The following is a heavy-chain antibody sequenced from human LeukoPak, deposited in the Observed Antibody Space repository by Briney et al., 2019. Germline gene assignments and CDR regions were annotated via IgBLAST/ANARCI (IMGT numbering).Heavy chain of an antibody. J-gene: IGHJ4*02. CDR3: ARAPFSSNQP. CDR1: GGSISNYY. Sequence: SETLSLTCSVSGGSISNYYWSWIRQPPGKGLEWIGYIYYSGSTNYHPSLKSRVTLSVDMSKNQFSLRLSSVTAADTAMYYCARAPFSSNQPWGQGTLVTVSS. V-gene: IGHV4-59*01. D-gene: IGHD2/OR15-2a*01. CDR2: IYYSGST.